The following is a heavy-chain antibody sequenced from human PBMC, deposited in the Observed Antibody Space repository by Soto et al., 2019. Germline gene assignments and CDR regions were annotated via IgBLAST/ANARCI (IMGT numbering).Heavy chain of an antibody. Sequence: GASVNVSCKVSGYTLTELSMHLVRQAPGKGLEWMGGFDPEDGETIYAQKFQGRVTMTEDTSTDTAYMELSSLRSEDTAVYYCATVYYGSGSYYEPANYNGGEYWGYWGQGTLVTVSS. CDR2: FDPEDGET. V-gene: IGHV1-24*01. J-gene: IGHJ4*02. D-gene: IGHD3-10*01. CDR3: ATVYYGSGSYYEPANYNGGEYWGY. CDR1: GYTLTELS.